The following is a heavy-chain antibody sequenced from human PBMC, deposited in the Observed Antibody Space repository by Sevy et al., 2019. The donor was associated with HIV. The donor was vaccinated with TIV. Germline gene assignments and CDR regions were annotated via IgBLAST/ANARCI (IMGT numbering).Heavy chain of an antibody. CDR1: GFNFNNYA. J-gene: IGHJ1*01. V-gene: IGHV3-23*01. CDR3: AKDPYSSVEYFQK. Sequence: GGSLRLSCKASGFNFNNYAMSWVRQAPGKGLEWVSTISGSGGRTYTAESVRGRLTISRDNSKRTVYLQMNSLRGDDTAIYYCAKDPYSSVEYFQKWGQGARVTVSS. CDR2: ISGSGGRT. D-gene: IGHD3-22*01.